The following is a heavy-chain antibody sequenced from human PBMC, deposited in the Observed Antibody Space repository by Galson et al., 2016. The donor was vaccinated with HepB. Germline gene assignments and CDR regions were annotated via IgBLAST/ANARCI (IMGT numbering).Heavy chain of an antibody. D-gene: IGHD3-10*01. Sequence: CAISGDSVSSNGAAWNWIRQSPSRGLEWLGRTYYRSKWYNKYAVSVQGRITINPDTSKNQFSLQLNSVTPEDTAVYYCARDRGTWDGSGELIDIWGQGTMVIFSS. V-gene: IGHV6-1*01. CDR2: TYYRSKWYN. CDR1: GDSVSSNGAA. J-gene: IGHJ3*02. CDR3: ARDRGTWDGSGELIDI.